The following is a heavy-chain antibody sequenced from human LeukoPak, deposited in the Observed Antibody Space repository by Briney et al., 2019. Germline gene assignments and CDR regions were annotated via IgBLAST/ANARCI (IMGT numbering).Heavy chain of an antibody. CDR2: ISYDGSNK. CDR1: GFTFDDYA. V-gene: IGHV3-30*04. Sequence: PGRSLRLSCAASGFTFDDYAMHWVRQAPGKGLEWVAVISYDGSNKYYADSVKGRFTISRDNSKNTVSLQMNSLRAEDTAVYYCAGDGWHGLFTYWGQGTLVTASS. CDR3: AGDGWHGLFTY. J-gene: IGHJ4*02. D-gene: IGHD5-24*01.